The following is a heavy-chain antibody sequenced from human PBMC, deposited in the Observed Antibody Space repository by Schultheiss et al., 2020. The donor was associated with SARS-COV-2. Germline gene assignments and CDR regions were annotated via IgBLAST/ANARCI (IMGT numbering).Heavy chain of an antibody. V-gene: IGHV3-66*01. Sequence: GGSLRLSCAASGFTVSSNYMSWVRQAPGKGLEWVSVIYSGGSTYYADSVKGRFTISRDNSKNTLYLQMNSLRAEDTAVYYCTTVGPSDGGGTDPWGQGTLVTVSS. D-gene: IGHD5-24*01. CDR3: TTVGPSDGGGTDP. J-gene: IGHJ5*02. CDR2: IYSGGST. CDR1: GFTVSSNY.